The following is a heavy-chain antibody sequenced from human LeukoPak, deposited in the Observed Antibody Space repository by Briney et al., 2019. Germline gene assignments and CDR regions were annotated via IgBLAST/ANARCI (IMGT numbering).Heavy chain of an antibody. Sequence: GGFLRLSCAASGFTFSSHWMHWVRQAPGKGLVWVSRLNSDGSRTDYADSVKGRFTISRDNAKNTLYLQTNSLRAEDTAVYSCARDGRVGADGTILDYWGQGTLVTVSS. CDR2: LNSDGSRT. D-gene: IGHD6-13*01. CDR3: ARDGRVGADGTILDY. V-gene: IGHV3-74*01. J-gene: IGHJ4*02. CDR1: GFTFSSHW.